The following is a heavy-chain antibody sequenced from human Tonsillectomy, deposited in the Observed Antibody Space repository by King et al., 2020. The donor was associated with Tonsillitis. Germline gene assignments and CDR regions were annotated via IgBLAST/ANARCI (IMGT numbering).Heavy chain of an antibody. V-gene: IGHV4-59*08. J-gene: IGHJ3*02. CDR1: GGSISSYY. D-gene: IGHD4-23*01. CDR2: IHYSGST. CDR3: AGHIAVVVGGGSAYYAFDI. Sequence: VQLQESGPGLVKPSETLSLTCTVSGGSISSYYWSWIRQPPGKGLEWIGYIHYSGSTNYNPSLKSRVTISVDTSKNQFSLKLSSVTAADTAVYYCAGHIAVVVGGGSAYYAFDIWGQGAMVTVSS.